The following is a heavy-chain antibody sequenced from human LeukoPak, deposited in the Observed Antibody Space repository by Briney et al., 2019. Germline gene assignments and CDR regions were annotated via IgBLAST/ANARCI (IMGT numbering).Heavy chain of an antibody. CDR1: GLTVSSYS. CDR2: IYSGGST. Sequence: GGSLRLSCAASGLTVSSYSTNWVRQAPGKGLEWVSVIYSGGSTYYADSVKGRFTISRDNSKNTLYLQMNSLRAEDTAVYYCARDRGGSYYYGSGSYYDAFDIWGQGTMVTVSS. CDR3: ARDRGGSYYYGSGSYYDAFDI. V-gene: IGHV3-53*01. D-gene: IGHD3-10*01. J-gene: IGHJ3*02.